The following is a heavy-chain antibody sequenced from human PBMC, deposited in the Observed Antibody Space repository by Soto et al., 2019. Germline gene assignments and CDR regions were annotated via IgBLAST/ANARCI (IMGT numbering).Heavy chain of an antibody. J-gene: IGHJ5*02. V-gene: IGHV4-59*11. CDR1: GGSINNHY. CDR3: TRGPGWLPDR. D-gene: IGHD6-19*01. Sequence: QVQLQESGPGLLKPSETLSLTCTVSGGSINNHYCSWIRQSPGKGLEWIGYVHYSGTTNYNPSLRXXVXIXXDMSKNQFSLKLSSVTAADTAVYYCTRGPGWLPDRWGQGTPVTVSS. CDR2: VHYSGTT.